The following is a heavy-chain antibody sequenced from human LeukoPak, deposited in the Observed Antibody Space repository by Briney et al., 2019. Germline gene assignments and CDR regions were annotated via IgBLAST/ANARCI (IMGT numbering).Heavy chain of an antibody. CDR1: GYSFASYW. CDR3: ARQGRAGGYTYGYFDY. D-gene: IGHD5-18*01. V-gene: IGHV5-51*01. CDR2: IHPGDSDT. J-gene: IGHJ4*02. Sequence: GESLKISCKGFGYSFASYWIGWVRQMPGKGLEWMGIIHPGDSDTRYGPSFQGQVTISADKSINTAYLQWSSLKASDTAMYYCARQGRAGGYTYGYFDYWGQGTLVTVSS.